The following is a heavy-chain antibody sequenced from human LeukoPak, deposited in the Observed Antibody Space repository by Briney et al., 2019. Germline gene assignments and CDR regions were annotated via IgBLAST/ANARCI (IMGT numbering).Heavy chain of an antibody. CDR3: AKLRLPGTAVAGPLDY. D-gene: IGHD6-19*01. CDR2: ISWNSGSI. J-gene: IGHJ4*02. CDR1: GFTFDDYA. Sequence: GGSLRLSCAASGFTFDDYAMHWVRQAPGKGLEWVSGISWNSGSIGYADSVKGRFTISRDDAKNSLYLQMNSLRAEDTALYYCAKLRLPGTAVAGPLDYWGQGTLVTVSS. V-gene: IGHV3-9*01.